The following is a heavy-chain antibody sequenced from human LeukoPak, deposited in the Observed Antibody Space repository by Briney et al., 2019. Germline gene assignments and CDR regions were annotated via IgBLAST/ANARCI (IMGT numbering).Heavy chain of an antibody. CDR1: GYTFTSYA. J-gene: IGHJ3*02. CDR2: INAGNGNT. CDR3: ARDEGAADAFDI. D-gene: IGHD1-26*01. Sequence: ASVKVSCKASGYTFTSYAMHWVRQAPGQRLEWMGWINAGNGNTKHSQKFQGRVTITRDTSASTAYMELSSLRSEDTAVYYCARDEGAADAFDIWGQGTMVTVSS. V-gene: IGHV1-3*01.